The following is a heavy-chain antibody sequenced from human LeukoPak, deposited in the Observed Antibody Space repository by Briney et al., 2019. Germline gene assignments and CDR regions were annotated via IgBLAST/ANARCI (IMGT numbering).Heavy chain of an antibody. CDR2: ISSNGLTT. Sequence: GGSLRLSCAASGFTFSRYAIHWVRQAPGKGLESVSAISSNGLTTYYANSVKGRFTISRDNSKNTLYLRMGSLRVEDMAMYYCARTPDLRMVRGVIITDDAFDIWGQGTMVTVSS. CDR3: ARTPDLRMVRGVIITDDAFDI. V-gene: IGHV3-64*01. D-gene: IGHD3-10*01. J-gene: IGHJ3*02. CDR1: GFTFSRYA.